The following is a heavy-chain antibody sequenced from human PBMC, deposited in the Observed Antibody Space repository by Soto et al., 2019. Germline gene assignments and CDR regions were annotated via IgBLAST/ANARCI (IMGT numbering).Heavy chain of an antibody. CDR3: AREVSPNSRGWYTVLVRWFDP. CDR2: IDYSGSA. V-gene: IGHV4-31*03. J-gene: IGHJ5*02. CDR1: GGSISSSDYY. Sequence: QVQLQESGPGLVKPSQTLSLTCTVSGGSISSSDYYWSWIRQHPGKGLEWIGDIDYSGSAYYNPSLKSRVTISLDTSKSRFSLKLSSVTAADTAVYYCAREVSPNSRGWYTVLVRWFDPWGQGTLVTVSS. D-gene: IGHD6-19*01.